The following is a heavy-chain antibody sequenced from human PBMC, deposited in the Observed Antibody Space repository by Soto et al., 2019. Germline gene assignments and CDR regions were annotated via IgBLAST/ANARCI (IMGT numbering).Heavy chain of an antibody. CDR3: XXXXRGDPGY. V-gene: IGHV1-18*01. CDR2: ISAYNGNT. Sequence: QVQLVQSGAEVKKPGASVKVSCKASGYTFTSYGISWVRQAPGQGLEWMGWISAYNGNTNYAQKLQGRVTMTTDTXXXXXXXXXXXXXXXXTXXXXXXXXXRGDPGYWGQGTLVTVSS. CDR1: GYTFTSYG. D-gene: IGHD2-21*02. J-gene: IGHJ4*02.